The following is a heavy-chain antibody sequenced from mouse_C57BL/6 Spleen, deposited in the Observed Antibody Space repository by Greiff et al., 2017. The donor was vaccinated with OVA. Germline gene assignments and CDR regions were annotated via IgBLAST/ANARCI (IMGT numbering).Heavy chain of an antibody. Sequence: QVQLQQSGAELVRPGASVTLSCKASGYTFTDYEMHWVKQTPVHGLEWIGAIDPETGGTAYNQKFKGKAILTADKSSSTAYMELRSLTSEDSAVYYCTRSDGSSYDFDYWGQGTTLTVSS. V-gene: IGHV1-15*01. D-gene: IGHD1-1*01. CDR3: TRSDGSSYDFDY. J-gene: IGHJ2*01. CDR1: GYTFTDYE. CDR2: IDPETGGT.